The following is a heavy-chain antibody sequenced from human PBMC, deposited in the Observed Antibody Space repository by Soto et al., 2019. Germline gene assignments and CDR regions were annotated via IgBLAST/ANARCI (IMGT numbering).Heavy chain of an antibody. CDR3: ARDVGGYYDSSGYYSPYY. J-gene: IGHJ4*02. Sequence: SVKVSCKASGGTFSSYAISWVRQAPGQGLEWMGGIIPIFGTANYAQKFQGRVTITADESTSTAYMELSSLRSEDTAVYYCARDVGGYYDSSGYYSPYYWGQGTLVTVSS. CDR2: IIPIFGTA. D-gene: IGHD3-22*01. V-gene: IGHV1-69*13. CDR1: GGTFSSYA.